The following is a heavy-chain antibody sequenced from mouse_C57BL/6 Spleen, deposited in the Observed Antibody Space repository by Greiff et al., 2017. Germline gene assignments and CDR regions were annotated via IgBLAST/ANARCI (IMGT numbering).Heavy chain of an antibody. V-gene: IGHV1-53*01. J-gene: IGHJ4*01. CDR1: GYTFTSYW. D-gene: IGHD2-5*01. CDR2: INPSNGGT. CDR3: ARSTYYSNYVGNYYAMDY. Sequence: QVQLQQPGTELVKPGASVKLSCKASGYTFTSYWMHWVKQRPGQGLEWIGNINPSNGGTNYNETFKSKATLTVDKSSSTAYMQLSSLTSEDSAVYYCARSTYYSNYVGNYYAMDYWGQGTSVTVSS.